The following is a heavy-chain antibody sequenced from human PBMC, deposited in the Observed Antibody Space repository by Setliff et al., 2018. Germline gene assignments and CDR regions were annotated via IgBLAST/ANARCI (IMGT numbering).Heavy chain of an antibody. Sequence: PSETLSLTCTVSGGSITNYYWSWIRQPPGKGLEWIGYIYYSGTTNYNPSLRSRVTMSIDTSKNQFSLKLSSATAADTAVYYCAGTPMVREVMDFDFWGQGTLVTVSS. CDR1: GGSITNYY. CDR2: IYYSGTT. J-gene: IGHJ4*02. CDR3: AGTPMVREVMDFDF. V-gene: IGHV4-59*01. D-gene: IGHD3-10*01.